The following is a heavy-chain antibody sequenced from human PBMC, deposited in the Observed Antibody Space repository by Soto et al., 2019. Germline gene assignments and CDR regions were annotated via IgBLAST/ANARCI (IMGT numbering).Heavy chain of an antibody. CDR2: ISGGGDTT. Sequence: EVQLLESGGGLVHPGGSLRLSCAASGFTFNNYAMTWVRQAPGKGLEWVSAISGGGDTTSYADSVKGRFTVSRDGSKNTLYLQMSSLRAEDTALYYCAEGRGGSGSLTPRVDFWGQGTLVTVSS. D-gene: IGHD3-10*01. J-gene: IGHJ4*02. CDR1: GFTFNNYA. CDR3: AEGRGGSGSLTPRVDF. V-gene: IGHV3-23*01.